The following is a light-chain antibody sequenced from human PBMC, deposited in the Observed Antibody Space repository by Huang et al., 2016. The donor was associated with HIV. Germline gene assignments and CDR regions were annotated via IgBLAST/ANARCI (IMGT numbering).Light chain of an antibody. J-gene: IGKJ2*01. Sequence: ETVMTQSPATLSVSPGERATLSCRASQSVSSNLAWYQQNPGLPPRLRIYDASTRATGVPVRFTGSGSGTDFTLTINSLQSEDFAVYYCQQHHFWPYTFGQGTRLEIK. CDR1: QSVSSN. CDR3: QQHHFWPYT. CDR2: DAS. V-gene: IGKV3-15*01.